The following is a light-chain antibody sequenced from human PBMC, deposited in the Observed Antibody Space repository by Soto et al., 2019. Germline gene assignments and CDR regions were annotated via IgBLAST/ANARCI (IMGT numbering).Light chain of an antibody. Sequence: EVVLTQSPATLSLSPGERATLSCRASQSVSSYLAWYQQKPGQAPRLLIYDAFNRATGIPARFSGSGSGTHFTLTISRREPEDFAVYYCQQRSNWPVTFGQGTRLEIK. CDR2: DAF. J-gene: IGKJ5*01. CDR3: QQRSNWPVT. CDR1: QSVSSY. V-gene: IGKV3-11*01.